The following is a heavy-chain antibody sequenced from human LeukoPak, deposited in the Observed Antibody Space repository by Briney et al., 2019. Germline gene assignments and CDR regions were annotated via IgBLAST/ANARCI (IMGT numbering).Heavy chain of an antibody. CDR1: GGTFSSYA. Sequence: ASVKVSCKASGGTFSSYAISWVRQAPGQGLEWMGGIIPIFGTANYAQKLQGRVTITADKSTSTAYMELSSLRSEDTAVYYCARRGPIGDYGDYDAFGYWGQGTLVTVSS. D-gene: IGHD4-17*01. V-gene: IGHV1-69*06. J-gene: IGHJ4*02. CDR2: IIPIFGTA. CDR3: ARRGPIGDYGDYDAFGY.